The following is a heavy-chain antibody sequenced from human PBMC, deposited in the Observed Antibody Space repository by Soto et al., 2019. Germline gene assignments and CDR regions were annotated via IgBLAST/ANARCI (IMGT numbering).Heavy chain of an antibody. CDR2: IVPVFGTP. CDR3: ARPDEGSYSSNHHYYYALDV. D-gene: IGHD3-16*01. J-gene: IGHJ6*02. V-gene: IGHV1-69*01. Sequence: QVQLVQSGAEVKKPGSSVKVSCKASGGVFSNYALTWVRQAPGQGLEWVGGIVPVFGTPNYAPKFQGRVTVTADESTRTGYMELSSLTSEDTAMYYCARPDEGSYSSNHHYYYALDVWGQGTTVTVSS. CDR1: GGVFSNYA.